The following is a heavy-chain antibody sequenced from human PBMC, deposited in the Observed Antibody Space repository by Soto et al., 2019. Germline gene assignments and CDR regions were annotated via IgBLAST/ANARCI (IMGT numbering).Heavy chain of an antibody. CDR2: ITSTDEVA. CDR3: ARGGLARFDY. J-gene: IGHJ4*02. Sequence: GGSLRLSCAASGFTFTNYAMSWLRQAPGEGLEGVSTITSTDEVASYADSVRGRFASSRDNFKNTLYLQRSSLSAEDTALYYCARGGLARFDYWGKGVTVSS. V-gene: IGHV3-23*01. CDR1: GFTFTNYA.